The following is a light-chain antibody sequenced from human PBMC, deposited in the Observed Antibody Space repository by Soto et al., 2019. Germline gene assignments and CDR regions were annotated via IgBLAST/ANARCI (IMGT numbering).Light chain of an antibody. V-gene: IGKV3-15*01. CDR2: GAS. CDR3: QQYNKLRT. J-gene: IGKJ1*01. CDR1: QSISSH. Sequence: EIVMTQSPATLSVSPGEKVTLSCRASQSISSHLVWYQQKPGQAPRLLIYGASTRATGIPARFSGGGSGTEFTLTISRLQSEDFAVYYCQQYNKLRTFGQGTKLEIK.